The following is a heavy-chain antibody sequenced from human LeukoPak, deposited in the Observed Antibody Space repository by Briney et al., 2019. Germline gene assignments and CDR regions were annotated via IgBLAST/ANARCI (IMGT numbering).Heavy chain of an antibody. CDR3: ALVEMVTLGY. CDR1: GFTFSSYW. D-gene: IGHD5-24*01. V-gene: IGHV3-74*01. J-gene: IGHJ4*02. CDR2: INSDGSST. Sequence: GGSLRLSCAASGFTFSSYWMHWVRQAPGKGLVWVSRINSDGSSTIYADSVKGRFTTSRDNAKNTLYLQMNSLRADDTAVYYCALVEMVTLGYWGQGTLVTVSS.